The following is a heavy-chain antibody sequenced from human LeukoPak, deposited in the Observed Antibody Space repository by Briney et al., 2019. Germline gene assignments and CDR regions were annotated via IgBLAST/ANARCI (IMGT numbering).Heavy chain of an antibody. J-gene: IGHJ4*02. CDR2: ISSSSSTI. D-gene: IGHD3-22*01. V-gene: IGHV3-48*04. CDR1: GFTFSSYS. CDR3: ARVGYYDSNGYRSFDY. Sequence: GGSLRLSCAASGFTFSSYSMNWVRQAPGKGLEWVSYISSSSSTIYYADSVKGRFTISRDNAKNSLYLQMNSLRAEDTAVYYCARVGYYDSNGYRSFDYWGQGTLVTVSS.